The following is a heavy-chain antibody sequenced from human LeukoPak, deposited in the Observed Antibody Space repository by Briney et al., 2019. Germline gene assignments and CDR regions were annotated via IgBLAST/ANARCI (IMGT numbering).Heavy chain of an antibody. Sequence: GGSLRLSSAASGFAFSSYTMNWVRQAPGKGLEWVSYISSSSGTIYYADSVKGRFTISRDNAKNSLYLQMNSLRAEETAVYYCARDRYYGMDVWGQGTTVTVSS. J-gene: IGHJ6*02. CDR3: ARDRYYGMDV. V-gene: IGHV3-48*04. CDR1: GFAFSSYT. CDR2: ISSSSGTI.